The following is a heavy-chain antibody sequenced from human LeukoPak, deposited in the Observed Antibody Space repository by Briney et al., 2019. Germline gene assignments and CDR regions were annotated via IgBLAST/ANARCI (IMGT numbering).Heavy chain of an antibody. CDR2: INHSGST. J-gene: IGHJ3*02. CDR3: ASDDYGDLVNAFDI. V-gene: IGHV4-34*01. CDR1: GGSFSGYY. D-gene: IGHD4-17*01. Sequence: SETLSLTCAVYGGSFSGYYWSWIRQPSGKGLEWIGEINHSGSTNYNPSLKSRVTISLDTSKNHFSLKLTSVTAADTAVYYCASDDYGDLVNAFDIWGQGTMVTVSS.